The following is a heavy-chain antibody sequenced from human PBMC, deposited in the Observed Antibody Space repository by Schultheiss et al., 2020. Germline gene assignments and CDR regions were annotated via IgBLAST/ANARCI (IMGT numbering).Heavy chain of an antibody. J-gene: IGHJ4*02. D-gene: IGHD4-17*01. Sequence: SETLSLTCTVSGGSISSYYWSWIRQPPGKGLEWIGSIYYSGSTNYNPSLKSRVTISVDTSKNQFSLKLSSVTAADTAVYYCARHQHGDVDYWGQGTLVTVSS. CDR2: IYYSGST. CDR1: GGSISSYY. CDR3: ARHQHGDVDY. V-gene: IGHV4-59*08.